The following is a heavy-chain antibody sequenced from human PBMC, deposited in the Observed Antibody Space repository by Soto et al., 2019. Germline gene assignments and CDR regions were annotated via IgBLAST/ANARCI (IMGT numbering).Heavy chain of an antibody. CDR2: INAGNGNT. Sequence: QVQLVQSGAEVKKPGASVKVSCKASGYTFTTYAMHWVRQAPGQRFEWMGWINAGNGNTKYSQKFQGRVTITTDTSTSTAYMELRSLRSDDTAVYYCARVIAAAADCDYWGQGTLVTVSS. CDR1: GYTFTTYA. CDR3: ARVIAAAADCDY. J-gene: IGHJ4*02. D-gene: IGHD6-13*01. V-gene: IGHV1-3*01.